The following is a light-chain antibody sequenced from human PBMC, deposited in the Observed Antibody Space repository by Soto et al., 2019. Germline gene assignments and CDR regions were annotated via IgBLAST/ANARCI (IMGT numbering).Light chain of an antibody. J-gene: IGLJ1*01. CDR2: DVT. CDR1: SSDVGGYDY. V-gene: IGLV2-11*01. Sequence: QSVLTQPRSVSGSPGQSVTISCTGTSSDVGGYDYVSWYQQHPGKAPKLMISDVTKRPSGVPDRFSGSKSGNTASLTISGLQAEDGADYYCCSYAGYYTHYVFGTGTKVTVL. CDR3: CSYAGYYTHYV.